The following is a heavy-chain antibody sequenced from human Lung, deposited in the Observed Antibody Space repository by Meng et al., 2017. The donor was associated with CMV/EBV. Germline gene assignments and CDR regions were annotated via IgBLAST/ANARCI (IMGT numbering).Heavy chain of an antibody. CDR1: GFTFSSYA. Sequence: GGSXRLXCAASGFTFSSYAMHWVRQAQGKGLEWVANIRFDGTNKYHADSVKGRFTISRDNSKNTLYLQMNSLRAEDTAVYYCAKRGDSSGTYAMDVWGQGTTVTVSS. CDR3: AKRGDSSGTYAMDV. V-gene: IGHV3-30*02. D-gene: IGHD3-22*01. J-gene: IGHJ6*02. CDR2: IRFDGTNK.